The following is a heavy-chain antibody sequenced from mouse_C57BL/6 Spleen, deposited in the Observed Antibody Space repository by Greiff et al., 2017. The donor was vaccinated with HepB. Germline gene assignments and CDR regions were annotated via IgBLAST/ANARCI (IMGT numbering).Heavy chain of an antibody. CDR2: IRNSGST. D-gene: IGHD1-1*01. V-gene: IGHV3-8*01. J-gene: IGHJ1*03. CDR1: GYSITSDY. CDR3: ASSYGSLYRYFDV. Sequence: EVQLQQSGPGLAKPSQTLSLTCSVTGYSITSDYWNWIRKFPGNKLEYMVYIRNSGSTYYNPSLKSRISITRDTSKNQYYLQLNSVTTEDTATYYCASSYGSLYRYFDVWGTGTTVTVSS.